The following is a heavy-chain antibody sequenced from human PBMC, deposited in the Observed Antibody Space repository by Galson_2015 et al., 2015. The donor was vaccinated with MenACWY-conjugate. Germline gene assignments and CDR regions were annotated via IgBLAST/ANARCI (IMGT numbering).Heavy chain of an antibody. CDR3: ARSFDPGNSRDGFTKYYFDY. J-gene: IGHJ4*02. Sequence: NSNYNPSLKSRVTISVDTSKNQFSLKLSSETAADTAVYYCARSFDPGNSRDGFTKYYFDYWGQGPLVTVSS. CDR2: NS. D-gene: IGHD5-24*01. V-gene: IGHV4-34*01.